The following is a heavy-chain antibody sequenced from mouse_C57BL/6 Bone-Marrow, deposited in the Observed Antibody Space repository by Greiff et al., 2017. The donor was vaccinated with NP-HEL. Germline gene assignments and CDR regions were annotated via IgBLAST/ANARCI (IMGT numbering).Heavy chain of an antibody. CDR2: INPSNGGT. D-gene: IGHD1-1*01. Sequence: VQLQQSGTELVKPGASVKLSCKASGYTFPSYWMHWVKQRPGQGLEWIGNINPSNGGTNYNEKFKSKATLTVDKSSSTAYMQLSSLTSEDSAVYYCARYYGSSSYWYFDVWGTGTTVSVSS. CDR1: GYTFPSYW. V-gene: IGHV1-53*01. CDR3: ARYYGSSSYWYFDV. J-gene: IGHJ1*03.